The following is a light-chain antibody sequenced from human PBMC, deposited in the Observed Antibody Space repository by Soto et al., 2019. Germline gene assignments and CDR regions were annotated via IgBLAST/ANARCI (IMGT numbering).Light chain of an antibody. Sequence: EIVITQSPATVSVSPGERATLSCRASQSVSSNLAWYQQKPGQAPRLLIYGASTRATGFPARFSGSGSGTEFTLTISSLQSEDFAVYYCQQYNNWPLTFGGGTKVDIK. CDR3: QQYNNWPLT. V-gene: IGKV3-15*01. J-gene: IGKJ4*01. CDR2: GAS. CDR1: QSVSSN.